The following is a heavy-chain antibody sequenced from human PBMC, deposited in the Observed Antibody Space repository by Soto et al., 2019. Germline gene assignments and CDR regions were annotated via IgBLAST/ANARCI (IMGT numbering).Heavy chain of an antibody. CDR3: TRDAAGAGAAFDY. CDR2: IRSKAYGGTT. J-gene: IGHJ4*02. V-gene: IGHV3-49*03. D-gene: IGHD1-26*01. CDR1: VFTFGDYA. Sequence: WSLRLSCTASVFTFGDYAMSWLRQAPGKGLEWVGFIRSKAYGGTTEYAASVKGRFTISRDDSKSIAYLQMNSLKTEDTAVYYCTRDAAGAGAAFDYWGQGTLVTVSS.